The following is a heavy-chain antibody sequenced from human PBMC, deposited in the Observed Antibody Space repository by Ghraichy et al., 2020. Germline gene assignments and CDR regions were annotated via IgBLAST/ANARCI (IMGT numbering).Heavy chain of an antibody. D-gene: IGHD2-15*01. CDR3: ARHEGVVAATPPYNWFDL. CDR1: GGSISSSSYY. Sequence: SETLSLTCTVSGGSISSSSYYWGWIRQHPGKGLEWIGSIYYSGSTYYNPSLKSRVTISVDTSKNQFSLKLRSVTAADTAVYYCARHEGVVAATPPYNWFDLWGQGTLVTVSS. V-gene: IGHV4-39*01. J-gene: IGHJ5*02. CDR2: IYYSGST.